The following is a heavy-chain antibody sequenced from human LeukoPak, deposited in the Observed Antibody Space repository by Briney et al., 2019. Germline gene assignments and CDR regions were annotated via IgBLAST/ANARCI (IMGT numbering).Heavy chain of an antibody. CDR3: ARDGVPSANSSSWYRIDY. V-gene: IGHV3-48*01. D-gene: IGHD6-13*01. Sequence: PGGSLRLSCAASGFTFSDYYMNWVRQAPGKGLEWVSYISSSRSTTYYADSVKGRFTISRDNAKNSLYLQMNSLRAEDTAVYYCARDGVPSANSSSWYRIDYWGQGTLVTVSS. CDR2: ISSSRSTT. J-gene: IGHJ4*02. CDR1: GFTFSDYY.